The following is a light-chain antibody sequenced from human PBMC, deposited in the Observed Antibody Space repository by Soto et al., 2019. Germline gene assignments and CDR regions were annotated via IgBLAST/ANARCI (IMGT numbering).Light chain of an antibody. Sequence: EIVLTQSPGTLSLSPGGRATLSCRASQSVSSSYLAWYQQKPGQAPRLLIYGASSRATGIPDRFSGSGSGTDFTLTISRLEPEDFAVYYCQQYGNSPLTFGQGTKVEI. J-gene: IGKJ1*01. CDR2: GAS. CDR3: QQYGNSPLT. CDR1: QSVSSSY. V-gene: IGKV3-20*01.